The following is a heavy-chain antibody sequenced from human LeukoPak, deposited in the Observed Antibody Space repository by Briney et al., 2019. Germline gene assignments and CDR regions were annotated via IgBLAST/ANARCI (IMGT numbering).Heavy chain of an antibody. CDR3: ARDPFGSYSYGYFDY. J-gene: IGHJ4*02. CDR2: ISSSGSTI. D-gene: IGHD5-18*01. Sequence: GGSLRLSCAGSGFTFSSYEMNWVRQAPGKGLEWVSYISSSGSTIYYADSVKGRFTISRDNAKNSLYLQMNSLRAEDTAVYYCARDPFGSYSYGYFDYWGQGTLVTVSS. V-gene: IGHV3-48*03. CDR1: GFTFSSYE.